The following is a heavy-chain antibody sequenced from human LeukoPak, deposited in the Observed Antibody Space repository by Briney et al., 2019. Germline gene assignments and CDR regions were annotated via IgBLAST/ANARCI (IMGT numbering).Heavy chain of an antibody. CDR2: IIPIFGTA. V-gene: IGHV1-69*13. J-gene: IGHJ5*02. D-gene: IGHD5-18*01. CDR3: ARGGHSWIQLWQRGNNWFDP. CDR1: GGTFSSYA. Sequence: ASVTVSCKASGGTFSSYAISWVRQAPGQGLEWMGGIIPIFGTANYAQKFQGRVTITADESTSTAYMELSSLRSEDTAVYYCARGGHSWIQLWQRGNNWFDPWGQGTLVTVSS.